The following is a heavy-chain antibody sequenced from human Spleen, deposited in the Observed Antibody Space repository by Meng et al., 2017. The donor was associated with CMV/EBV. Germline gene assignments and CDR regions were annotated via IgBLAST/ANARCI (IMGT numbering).Heavy chain of an antibody. CDR3: ARGYYYDSTASSGGGFDI. D-gene: IGHD3-22*01. Sequence: GESLKISCAASGVTVSSNYMSWVRQAPGKGLEWVSVMYSSGATYYADSVKGRFTISRDNSKNAVYLQMNSLRGDDTAVYYCARGYYYDSTASSGGGFDIWGQGTMVTVS. V-gene: IGHV3-66*02. CDR2: MYSSGAT. CDR1: GVTVSSNY. J-gene: IGHJ3*02.